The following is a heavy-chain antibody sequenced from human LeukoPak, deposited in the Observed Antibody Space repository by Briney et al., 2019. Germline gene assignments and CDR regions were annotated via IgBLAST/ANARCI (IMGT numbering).Heavy chain of an antibody. D-gene: IGHD2-21*02. J-gene: IGHJ4*02. CDR1: GGSIRSSYYY. Sequence: SETLSLTCTVSGGSIRSSYYYWGWIRQPPGKGLEWIGEINHSGSTNYNPSLKSRVTISVDTSKNQFSLKLSSVTAADTAVYYCAGHIVVVTPYFDYWGQGTLVTVSS. V-gene: IGHV4-39*07. CDR2: INHSGST. CDR3: AGHIVVVTPYFDY.